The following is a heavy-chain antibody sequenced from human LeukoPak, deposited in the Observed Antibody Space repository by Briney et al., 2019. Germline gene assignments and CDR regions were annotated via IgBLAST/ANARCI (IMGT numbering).Heavy chain of an antibody. CDR1: GGSISSYY. V-gene: IGHV4-34*01. Sequence: SETLSLTCTVSGGSISSYYWSWIRQPPGKGLEWIGEINHSGSTNYNPSLKSRVTISVDTSKNQFSLKLSSVTAADTAVYYCARCIAVAGFDYWGQGTLVTVSS. CDR3: ARCIAVAGFDY. J-gene: IGHJ4*02. D-gene: IGHD6-19*01. CDR2: INHSGST.